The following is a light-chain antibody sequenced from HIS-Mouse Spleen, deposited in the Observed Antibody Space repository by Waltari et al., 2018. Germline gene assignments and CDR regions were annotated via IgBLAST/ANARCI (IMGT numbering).Light chain of an antibody. J-gene: IGLJ2*01. CDR2: EDS. V-gene: IGLV3-10*01. CDR1: ALPTKY. Sequence: SYELTQPPSVSVSPGQTARITCPGDALPTKYAYWYQQKSGQAPVLVIDEDSKRPSGIPERFSGSSSWTMATLSIRGAQVEDEADHYCYSTDSSGNHRVFGGGTKLTVL. CDR3: YSTDSSGNHRV.